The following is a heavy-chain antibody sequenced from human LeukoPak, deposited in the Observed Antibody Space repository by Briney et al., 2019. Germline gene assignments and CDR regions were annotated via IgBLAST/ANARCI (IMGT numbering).Heavy chain of an antibody. V-gene: IGHV4-59*01. CDR1: GGSISSYY. J-gene: IGHJ4*02. CDR3: ARGDIYFDY. CDR2: IYYRGRT. Sequence: SETLSLTWTVSGGSISSYYWTWIRQPPGKALEWIGSIYYRGRTSYNPSLKSRVPMSVDTSKHQFSLKLSSVTAADPAVYYWARGDIYFDYWGQGTLVTVSS.